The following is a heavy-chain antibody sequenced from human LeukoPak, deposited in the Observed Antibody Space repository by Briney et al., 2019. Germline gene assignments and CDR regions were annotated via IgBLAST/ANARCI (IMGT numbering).Heavy chain of an antibody. CDR1: GGSISSSSYY. J-gene: IGHJ6*03. CDR3: ARENHYYYYYMDV. Sequence: SETLSLTCTVSGGSISSSSYYWGWIRQPPGKGLEWIGEINHSGSTNYNPSLKSRVTISVDTSKNQFSLKLSSVTAADTAVYYCARENHYYYYYMDVWGKGTTVTVSS. V-gene: IGHV4-39*07. CDR2: INHSGST. D-gene: IGHD1-14*01.